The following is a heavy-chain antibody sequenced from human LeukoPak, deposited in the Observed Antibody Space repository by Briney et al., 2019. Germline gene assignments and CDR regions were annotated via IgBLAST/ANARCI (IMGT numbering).Heavy chain of an antibody. J-gene: IGHJ1*01. CDR1: GGSISSYY. CDR2: IYYSGST. V-gene: IGHV4-59*01. CDR3: ARGGWYPESFRH. D-gene: IGHD6-19*01. Sequence: PSETLSLTCTVSGGSISSYYWNWIRQPPGKGLEWIGYIYYSGSTNYNPSLKSRVTISVDTPKNQFSLKLSSVTAADTAVYYCARGGWYPESFRHWGQGALVTVSS.